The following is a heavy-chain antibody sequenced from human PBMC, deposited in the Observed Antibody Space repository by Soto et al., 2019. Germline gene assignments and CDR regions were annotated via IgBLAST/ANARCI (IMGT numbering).Heavy chain of an antibody. CDR2: IYHSGST. V-gene: IGHV4-30-2*01. J-gene: IGHJ4*02. Sequence: QLQLQESGSGLVKPSQTLSLTCAVSGGSISSGGYSWSWIRQPPGKGLEWIGYIYHSGSTYYNPSLKGRRDTSVGRPKAQFCRNLSSATAAATTVKYCATAGGMGAVADDYWAQGTLVTVSS. D-gene: IGHD6-19*01. CDR1: GGSISSGGYS. CDR3: ATAGGMGAVADDY.